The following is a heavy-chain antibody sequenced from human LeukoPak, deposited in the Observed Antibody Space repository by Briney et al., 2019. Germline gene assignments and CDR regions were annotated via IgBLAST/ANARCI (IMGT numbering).Heavy chain of an antibody. D-gene: IGHD3-22*01. J-gene: IGHJ4*02. Sequence: GGSLRLSCAASGFTFNTYGMHWVRQAPGKGLEWVAFTRHDGGNDYYTDSVKGRFTISRDNSKNTLYLQMNSLRAEDTAVYYCARSYYYDSSGTPDYWGQGTLVTVSS. CDR3: ARSYYYDSSGTPDY. CDR2: TRHDGGND. CDR1: GFTFNTYG. V-gene: IGHV3-30*02.